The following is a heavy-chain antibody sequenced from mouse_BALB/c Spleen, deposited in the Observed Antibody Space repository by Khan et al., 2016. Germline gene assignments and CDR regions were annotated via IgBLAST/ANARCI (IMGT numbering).Heavy chain of an antibody. CDR1: GYSFPDFL. V-gene: IGHV1-77*01. CDR2: IYPGSTTS. Sequence: QVQLKESGPELVKPGASVKMSCKASGYSFPDFLISWVKQRTGQGLEWIGDIYPGSTTSYYNDNFKGKATLTADKSSNTAYMQLSSLTSEDSAVYFCARSWRFWGQGTLVTVSA. J-gene: IGHJ3*01. CDR3: ARSWRF.